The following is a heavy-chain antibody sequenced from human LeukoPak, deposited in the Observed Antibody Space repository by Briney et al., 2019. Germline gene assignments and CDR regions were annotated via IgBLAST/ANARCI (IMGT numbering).Heavy chain of an antibody. CDR2: ISSSSSYI. J-gene: IGHJ4*02. Sequence: GGSLRLSCAASGFTFSSYSMIWVRQAPGKGLEWVSPISSSSSYIYYADSVKGRFTISRDISKNTLYLQMNSLRPEDTATYFCAKDLGYSSGWFDFWGQGTLVTVSS. D-gene: IGHD6-19*01. CDR3: AKDLGYSSGWFDF. V-gene: IGHV3-21*01. CDR1: GFTFSSYS.